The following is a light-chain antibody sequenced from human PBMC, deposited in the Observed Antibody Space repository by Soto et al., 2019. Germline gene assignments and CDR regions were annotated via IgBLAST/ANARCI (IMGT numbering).Light chain of an antibody. CDR1: SSNIGNNY. CDR3: AAWDDSLKGV. V-gene: IGLV1-44*01. Sequence: QSVLTQPPSVSAAPGQRVTISCSANSSNIGNNYVSWYQQLPGTAPKLLIYSNNQRPSGVPDRFSGSKSGTSASLAISGLQSEDEADYYCAAWDDSLKGVFGGGTKLTVL. J-gene: IGLJ2*01. CDR2: SNN.